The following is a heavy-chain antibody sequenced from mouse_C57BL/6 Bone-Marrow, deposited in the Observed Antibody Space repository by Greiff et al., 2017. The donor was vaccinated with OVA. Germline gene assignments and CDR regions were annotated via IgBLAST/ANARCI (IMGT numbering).Heavy chain of an antibody. CDR1: GYSFTGYY. J-gene: IGHJ3*01. CDR2: INPSTGGT. D-gene: IGHD1-1*01. V-gene: IGHV1-42*01. CDR3: ARGHYGSSLWFAD. Sequence: VQLQQSGPELVKPGASVKISCKASGYSFTGYYMNWVKQSPEKSLEWIGEINPSTGGTTYNQKFKAKATLTVDKSSSTAYMQLKSLTSEDSAVYYCARGHYGSSLWFADWGQGTLVTVSA.